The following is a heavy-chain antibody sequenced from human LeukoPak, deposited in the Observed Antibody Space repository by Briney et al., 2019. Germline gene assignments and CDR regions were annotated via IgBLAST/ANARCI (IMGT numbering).Heavy chain of an antibody. CDR2: MNPNNGDS. CDR1: GCTFTIYH. CDR3: ARTTSLTASGYDC. Sequence: ASVKVSCKASGCTFTIYHIDLVREPTGQGLEWMGWMNPNNGDSGYAQKFQGRVTITRDTSISTSYMELRSLRSDDTAVYFCARTTSLTASGYDCWGQGTLVTVSS. V-gene: IGHV1-8*03. J-gene: IGHJ4*02. D-gene: IGHD2-21*02.